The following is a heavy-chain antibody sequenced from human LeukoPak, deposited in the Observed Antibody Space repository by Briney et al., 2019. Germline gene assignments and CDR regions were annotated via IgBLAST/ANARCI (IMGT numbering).Heavy chain of an antibody. CDR3: AKMSGHPVMAYRIGS. V-gene: IGHV3-48*04. Sequence: GGSLRLSCAASGFTFSSYSMNWVRQAPGKGLEWVSYISSSSSTIYYADSVKGRFTISRDNSKSTLYLQMNNLRPDDTAVYYCAKMSGHPVMAYRIGSWGQGTLVIVSS. CDR1: GFTFSSYS. D-gene: IGHD1-14*01. CDR2: ISSSSSTI. J-gene: IGHJ4*02.